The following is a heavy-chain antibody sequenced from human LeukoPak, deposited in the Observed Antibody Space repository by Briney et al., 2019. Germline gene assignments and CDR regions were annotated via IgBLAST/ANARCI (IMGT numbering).Heavy chain of an antibody. D-gene: IGHD3-10*01. V-gene: IGHV4-39*01. CDR2: IYYSGST. Sequence: PSETLSLTCTVSGGSISSSSYYWGWIRQPPGKGLEWIGSIYYSGSTYYNPSLKSRVTISVDTSKNQFSLKLSSVTAADTAVYYCARSRGALFDYWGQGTLVTVSS. CDR3: ARSRGALFDY. J-gene: IGHJ4*02. CDR1: GGSISSSSYY.